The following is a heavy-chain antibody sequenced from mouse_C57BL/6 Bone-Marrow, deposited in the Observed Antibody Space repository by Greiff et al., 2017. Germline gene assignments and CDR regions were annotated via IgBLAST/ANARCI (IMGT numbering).Heavy chain of an antibody. J-gene: IGHJ2*01. D-gene: IGHD1-1*01. Sequence: VQLQQPGAELVKPGASVKLSCKASGYTFTSYWMHWVKQRPGQGLEWIGMIHPNSGSTNYNEKFKSKATLTVDKSSSTAYMQLSSLTSEDSAVYCCARVGFNTTVVDYWGQGTTLTVSS. CDR2: IHPNSGST. CDR3: ARVGFNTTVVDY. CDR1: GYTFTSYW. V-gene: IGHV1-64*01.